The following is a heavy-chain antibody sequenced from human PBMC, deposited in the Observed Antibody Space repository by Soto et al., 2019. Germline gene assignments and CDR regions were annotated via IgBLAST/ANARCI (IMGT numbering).Heavy chain of an antibody. CDR1: DGSVNTGNYY. CDR2: IYYIGTT. J-gene: IGHJ4*02. D-gene: IGHD3-16*01. CDR3: EREEKKLAHYVGDFDS. V-gene: IGHV4-61*01. Sequence: QVQLQESGPGLVKPSETLSLTCSVSDGSVNTGNYYWIWIRQPPGTGLEWIGPIYYIGTTNYNPSPKRRVTISVDPSKNQFSLKVTPVTAAETAGYFWEREEKKLAHYVGDFDSWGQGILVTVSS.